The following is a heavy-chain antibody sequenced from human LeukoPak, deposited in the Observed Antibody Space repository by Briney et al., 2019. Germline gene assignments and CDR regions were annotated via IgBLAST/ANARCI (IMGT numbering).Heavy chain of an antibody. V-gene: IGHV3-48*01. J-gene: IGHJ5*02. CDR3: ARGGLKAGAGTPNWFVP. CDR2: ISSSSSTI. Sequence: GGSLRLSCVASGFTFSSYSMNWVRQAPGKGLEWVSYISSSSSTIYYADSVKGRFTISRDNAKNSLYLQMNSLRAEDTAVYYCARGGLKAGAGTPNWFVPWGQRTLVTVSS. D-gene: IGHD6-19*01. CDR1: GFTFSSYS.